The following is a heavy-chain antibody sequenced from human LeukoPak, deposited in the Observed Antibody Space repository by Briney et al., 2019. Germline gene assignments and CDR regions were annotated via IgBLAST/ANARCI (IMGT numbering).Heavy chain of an antibody. Sequence: GASVKVSCKVSGYTLTELSMHWVRQAPGKGLEWMGGFDPEDGETIYAQKFQGRVTMTEDTSTDTAYMELSSLRAEDTAVYYCANTGYSSGWPPYYFDYWGQGTLVTVSS. CDR1: GYTLTELS. CDR3: ANTGYSSGWPPYYFDY. J-gene: IGHJ4*02. V-gene: IGHV1-24*01. D-gene: IGHD6-19*01. CDR2: FDPEDGET.